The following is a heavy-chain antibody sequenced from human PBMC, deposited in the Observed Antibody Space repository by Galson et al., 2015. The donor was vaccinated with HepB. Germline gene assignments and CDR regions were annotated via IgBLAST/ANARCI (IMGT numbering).Heavy chain of an antibody. CDR3: IRRVWDDSSGSYGVDV. CDR1: GFTFSSYA. D-gene: IGHD3-22*01. Sequence: SLRLSCAASGFTFSSYAMSWVRQAPGKGLEWVGRIKSKANNYATGYAASVKGRFTISRDDSKNTAYLQMNSLKIEDTAVYYCIRRVWDDSSGSYGVDVWGQGTTVTVSS. CDR2: IKSKANNYAT. J-gene: IGHJ6*02. V-gene: IGHV3-73*01.